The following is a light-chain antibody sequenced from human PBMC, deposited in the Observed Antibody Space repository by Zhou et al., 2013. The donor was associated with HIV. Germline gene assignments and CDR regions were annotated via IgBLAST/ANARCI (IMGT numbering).Light chain of an antibody. J-gene: IGKJ1*01. CDR1: QGISSA. CDR2: TAS. Sequence: IQLTQSPSSLSAYVGDRVTITCRASQGISSALAWYQQKPGKVPKLLIYTASILLSGVPSRFSGMRSGTDFTLTISSLQPEDVATYYCQKCNSAPRTFGQGTKVEIK. CDR3: QKCNSAPRT. V-gene: IGKV1-27*01.